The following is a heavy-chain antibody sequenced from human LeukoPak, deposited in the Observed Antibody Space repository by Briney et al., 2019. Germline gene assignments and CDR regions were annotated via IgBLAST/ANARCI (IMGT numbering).Heavy chain of an antibody. Sequence: PGGSLRLSCAASGFTFSSYWMHRVRQAPGKGLEWVSAISGSGGSTHYADSVKGRFTISRDNSKNTLYLQMNSLRAEDTAVYYCAKGHLLVFQHWGQGTLVTVSS. V-gene: IGHV3-23*01. D-gene: IGHD2-8*02. CDR3: AKGHLLVFQH. CDR2: ISGSGGST. CDR1: GFTFSSYW. J-gene: IGHJ1*01.